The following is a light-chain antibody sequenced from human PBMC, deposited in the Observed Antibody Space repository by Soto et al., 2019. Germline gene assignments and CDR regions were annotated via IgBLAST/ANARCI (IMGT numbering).Light chain of an antibody. CDR2: GAS. V-gene: IGKV3-20*01. CDR1: ESVRSSY. Sequence: EIVLTQSPATLSFSAGDRATLNCRASESVRSSYLAWYQQQPGQAPRLLIYGASSRATGIPDRFSGSGSGTEFTLTISSLQADDFAIYFCQQYNTYSWTFGQGTKVDIK. CDR3: QQYNTYSWT. J-gene: IGKJ1*01.